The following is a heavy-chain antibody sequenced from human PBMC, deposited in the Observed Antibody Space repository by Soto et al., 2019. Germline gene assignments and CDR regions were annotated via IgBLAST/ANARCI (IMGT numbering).Heavy chain of an antibody. CDR1: GGSISSYY. Sequence: SETLSLTCTVSGGSISSYYWYWIRQPPGKGLEWIGYIYYSGSTNYNPSLKSRVTISVDTSKNQFSLKLSSVTAADTAVYYCARGARITIFGVENRDDYGMDVWGQGTTVTVSS. CDR2: IYYSGST. CDR3: ARGARITIFGVENRDDYGMDV. D-gene: IGHD3-3*01. J-gene: IGHJ6*02. V-gene: IGHV4-59*01.